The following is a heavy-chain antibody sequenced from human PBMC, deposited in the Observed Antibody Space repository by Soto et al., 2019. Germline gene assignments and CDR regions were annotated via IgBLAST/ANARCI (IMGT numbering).Heavy chain of an antibody. J-gene: IGHJ5*02. CDR2: INHSGST. D-gene: IGHD1-26*01. CDR1: GGSFSGYY. Sequence: SETLSLTCAVYGGSFSGYYWSWIRQPPGKGLEWIGEINHSGSTNYNPSLKSRVTISVDTSKNQYSLKLSSVTAADTAVYYCVRVRGGSYANWFDPWGQGTLVTVSS. CDR3: VRVRGGSYANWFDP. V-gene: IGHV4-34*01.